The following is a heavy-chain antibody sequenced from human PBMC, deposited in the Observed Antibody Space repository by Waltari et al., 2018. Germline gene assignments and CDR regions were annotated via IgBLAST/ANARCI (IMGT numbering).Heavy chain of an antibody. CDR3: ARDPGTIVVVPAASSYYYYGMDV. V-gene: IGHV4-39*07. J-gene: IGHJ6*02. CDR1: GGSISSRSYY. CDR2: IYYSGST. Sequence: QLQLQESGPGLVKPSETLSLTCTVSGGSISSRSYYWGRIRQPPGKGLEWIGSIYYSGSTYYNPSLKSRVTISVDTSKNQFSLKLSSVTAADTAVYYCARDPGTIVVVPAASSYYYYGMDVWGQGTTVTVSS. D-gene: IGHD2-2*01.